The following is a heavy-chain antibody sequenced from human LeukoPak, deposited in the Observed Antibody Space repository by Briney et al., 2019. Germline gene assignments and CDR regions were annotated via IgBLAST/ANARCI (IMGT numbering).Heavy chain of an antibody. CDR3: ARETEFSGSFFVDY. CDR1: GGSFSGYY. V-gene: IGHV3-11*06. CDR2: ITGSGDYT. D-gene: IGHD1-26*01. Sequence: LSLTCAVYGGSFSGYYWSWIRQPPGKGLEWVSAITGSGDYTDYADSVKGRFTISRDSAKNTLYLQMNSLRAEDTALYYCARETEFSGSFFVDYWGQGTLVTVSS. J-gene: IGHJ4*02.